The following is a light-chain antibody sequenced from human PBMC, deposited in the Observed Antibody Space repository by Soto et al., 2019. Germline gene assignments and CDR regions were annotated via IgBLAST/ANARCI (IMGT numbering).Light chain of an antibody. CDR2: KTS. V-gene: IGKV1-5*03. CDR1: QAVNPW. J-gene: IGKJ1*01. Sequence: DIQMPQSPSIVSASVGDTVTITCRASQAVNPWLAWHQQKAGKVPRVLIYKTSDLENGVPSRFSGSGSGTEFTLTISNLQPADVGTYYCQQYYSRESFGQGTKV. CDR3: QQYYSRES.